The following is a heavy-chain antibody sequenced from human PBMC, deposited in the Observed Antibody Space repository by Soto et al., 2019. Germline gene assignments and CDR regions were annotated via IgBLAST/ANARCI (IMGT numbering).Heavy chain of an antibody. CDR2: ISSDGDTI. CDR3: TKGGYDLIYYFGMDV. Sequence: EVQLIESGGGWVQPGTSLRVSCVASGFTFHEYAIHWVRQAPGKGLEWVSGISSDGDTIAYADSVQGRFTVFRDNAKNSLYLQMKSLRAEDTALYYCTKGGYDLIYYFGMDVLGQGTTVTVSS. D-gene: IGHD5-12*01. CDR1: GFTFHEYA. J-gene: IGHJ6*02. V-gene: IGHV3-9*01.